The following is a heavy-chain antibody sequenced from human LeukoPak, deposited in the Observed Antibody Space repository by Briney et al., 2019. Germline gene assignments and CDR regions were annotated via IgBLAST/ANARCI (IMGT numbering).Heavy chain of an antibody. CDR1: GYTFTSYG. V-gene: IGHV1-2*02. D-gene: IGHD3-22*01. J-gene: IGHJ3*02. CDR2: VDPNSGGS. CDR3: ARGGDYYDSSGYREDAFDI. Sequence: ASVKVSCKASGYTFTSYGISWVRQAPGQGLEWMGWVDPNSGGSNYAQTFQGRVTMTRDTSISTAYMELRRLKSDDTAVYYCARGGDYYDSSGYREDAFDIWGQGTMVTVSS.